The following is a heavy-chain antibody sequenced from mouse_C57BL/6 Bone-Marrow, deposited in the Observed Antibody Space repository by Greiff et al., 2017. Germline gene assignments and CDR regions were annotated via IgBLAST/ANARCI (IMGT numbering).Heavy chain of an antibody. CDR2: IRSKSSNYAT. V-gene: IGHV10-3*01. CDR3: VREELLLWFSYWYFDV. D-gene: IGHD2-9*01. CDR1: GFTFNTYA. Sequence: EVQLVESGGGLVQPKGSLKLSCAASGFTFNTYAMHWVRQAPGKGLEWVARIRSKSSNYATYYADSVKDRFTISRDDSQSMLYLQMNNLKTEDTAMYYCVREELLLWFSYWYFDVWGTGTTVTVSS. J-gene: IGHJ1*03.